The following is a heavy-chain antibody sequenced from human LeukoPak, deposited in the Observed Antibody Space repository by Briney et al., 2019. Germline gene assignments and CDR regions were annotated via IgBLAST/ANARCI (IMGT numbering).Heavy chain of an antibody. J-gene: IGHJ4*02. CDR1: GGSFSGYY. Sequence: PSETLSLTCAVYGGSFSGYYWSWIRQPPGKGLEWIGEIYHSGSTNSNPSLKSRVTISVDTSKNQFSLKLSSVTAADTAVYYCARHGNAGHISGWPADYWGQGILVTVSS. CDR3: ARHGNAGHISGWPADY. CDR2: IYHSGST. D-gene: IGHD6-19*01. V-gene: IGHV4-34*01.